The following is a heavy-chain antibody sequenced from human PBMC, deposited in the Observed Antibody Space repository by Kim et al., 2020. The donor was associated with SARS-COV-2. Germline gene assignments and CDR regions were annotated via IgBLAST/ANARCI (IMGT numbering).Heavy chain of an antibody. V-gene: IGHV1-3*01. CDR3: ARDGGSSTSGGVNV. CDR1: GYTFSSYF. D-gene: IGHD2-2*01. Sequence: ASVKVSCKASGYTFSSYFMHWLRQAPGQRLEWMGWINAGSGLTEYSQSFQGRVTITRDTSASTAFLELSTLRSEDTAVYYCARDGGSSTSGGVNVWGQGTAVTVSS. CDR2: INAGSGLT. J-gene: IGHJ6*02.